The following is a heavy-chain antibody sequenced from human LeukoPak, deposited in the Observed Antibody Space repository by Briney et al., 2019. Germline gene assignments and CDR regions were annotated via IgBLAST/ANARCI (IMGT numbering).Heavy chain of an antibody. D-gene: IGHD1-26*01. J-gene: IGHJ4*02. CDR3: AKDFQGIVGATQIDF. CDR2: VSWNSDHT. V-gene: IGHV3-43*01. Sequence: GGSLRLSCAASGLKFDDYTMHWVRRPPGKGLEWVSLVSWNSDHTSYADSVKGRFTISRDNSKNFLYLEMSSLRIEDTAFYYCAKDFQGIVGATQIDFWGQGTLVTVSS. CDR1: GLKFDDYT.